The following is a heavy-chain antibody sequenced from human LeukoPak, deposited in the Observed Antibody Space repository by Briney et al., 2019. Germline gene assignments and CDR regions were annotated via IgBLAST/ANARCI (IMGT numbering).Heavy chain of an antibody. J-gene: IGHJ4*02. CDR1: GFTVITND. CDR2: LYSDGNT. CDR3: ARGVETLAANTLAY. V-gene: IGHV3-53*01. D-gene: IGHD3-16*01. Sequence: GGSLRLSCTASGFTVITNDMTWVRQAPGKGLEWVSVLYSDGNTKYADSVQGRFTISRGNSKNTLYLEMNSLSPDDTAVYYCARGVETLAANTLAYWGQGTLVTVSS.